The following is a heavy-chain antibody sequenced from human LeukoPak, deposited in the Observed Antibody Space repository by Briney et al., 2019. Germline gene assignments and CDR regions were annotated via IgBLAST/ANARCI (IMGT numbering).Heavy chain of an antibody. CDR2: IYYSGST. D-gene: IGHD6-6*01. CDR3: ARPTKGTAAQGYDY. V-gene: IGHV4-39*01. Sequence: SETLSLTCTVSGGSISSSYYWGWIRQPPGRGLEWIGSIYYSGSTYYNPSLKGRVTISVDTSKNQFSLKVISVTAADTAVYYCARPTKGTAAQGYDYWGQGILVTVAS. CDR1: GGSISSSYY. J-gene: IGHJ4*02.